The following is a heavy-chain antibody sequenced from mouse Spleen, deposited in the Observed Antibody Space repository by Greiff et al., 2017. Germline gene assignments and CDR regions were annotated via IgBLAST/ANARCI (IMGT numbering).Heavy chain of an antibody. V-gene: IGHV5-9*04. J-gene: IGHJ4*01. D-gene: IGHD5-5*01. CDR3: ARQSSYLYYYAMDY. Sequence: EVKLMESGGGLVKLGGSLKLSCAASGFTFSSYAMSWVRQTPEKRLEWVATISSGGGNTYYPDSVKGRFTISRDNAKNTLYLQMSSLKSEDTAMYYCARQSSYLYYYAMDYWGQGTSVTVSS. CDR2: ISSGGGNT. CDR1: GFTFSSYA.